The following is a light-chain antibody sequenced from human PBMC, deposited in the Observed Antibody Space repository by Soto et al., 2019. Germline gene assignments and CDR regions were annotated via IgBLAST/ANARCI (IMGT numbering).Light chain of an antibody. Sequence: DIQVTQSPSSLSASVGDRVTITCLASQSIISYLNWYQQKPGKAPKLLIYAASSLQSGVPSRFSGSGSGTDFTLTISSLQPEDFATYFCQHGYSTPLTFGGGTKVDIK. J-gene: IGKJ4*01. CDR3: QHGYSTPLT. CDR1: QSIISY. CDR2: AAS. V-gene: IGKV1-39*01.